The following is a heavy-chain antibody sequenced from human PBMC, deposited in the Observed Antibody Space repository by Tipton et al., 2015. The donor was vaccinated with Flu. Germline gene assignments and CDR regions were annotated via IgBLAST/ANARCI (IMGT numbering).Heavy chain of an antibody. CDR2: MNPTSGNT. J-gene: IGHJ4*02. CDR1: GYTFSSYD. CDR3: ARGRGPTYGDLYFDY. V-gene: IGHV1-8*01. Sequence: QLVQSGAEVKKPGASVKVSCKASGYTFSSYDIDWVRQATGRGLEWMGWMNPTSGNTGYAQKFQGRVTMTRNTSISTAYMELSSLTSEDTAVYYCARGRGPTYGDLYFDYWGQGTLVTVSS. D-gene: IGHD4-17*01.